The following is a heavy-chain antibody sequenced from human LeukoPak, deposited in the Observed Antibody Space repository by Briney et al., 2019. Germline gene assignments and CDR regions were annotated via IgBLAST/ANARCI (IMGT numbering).Heavy chain of an antibody. CDR1: GGSFSGYY. CDR2: INHSGST. CDR3: AREEQFNCSGGSCFNWFDP. V-gene: IGHV4-34*01. D-gene: IGHD2-15*01. Sequence: SETLSLTCAVYGGSFSGYYWSWIRQPPGNGLEWIGEINHSGSTNYNPSLKSRVTISVDTSKNQFSLKLSSVTAADTAVYYCAREEQFNCSGGSCFNWFDPWGQGTLVTVSS. J-gene: IGHJ5*02.